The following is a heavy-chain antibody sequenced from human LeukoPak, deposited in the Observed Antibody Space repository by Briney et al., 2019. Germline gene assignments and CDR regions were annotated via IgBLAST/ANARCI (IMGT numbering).Heavy chain of an antibody. CDR2: INPSGTNT. V-gene: IGHV3-74*01. CDR3: GRAKYDSSEGYIER. J-gene: IGHJ4*02. CDR1: GFTFSNYW. D-gene: IGHD3-22*01. Sequence: GGSLRLSCAVSGFTFSNYWMHWVRQAPGKGLVWVSRINPSGTNTYYADSVKGRFTISRDNAQNTLYLQMNSLRAEDTAMYYCGRAKYDSSEGYIERWGQGTLVTVSS.